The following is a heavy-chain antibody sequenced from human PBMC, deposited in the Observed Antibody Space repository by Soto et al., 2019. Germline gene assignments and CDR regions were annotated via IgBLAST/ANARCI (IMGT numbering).Heavy chain of an antibody. CDR1: GFTFRDHY. D-gene: IGHD3-10*01. CDR3: ARVDIGWAGEWTY. Sequence: DVQLVESGGGLVQPGGSLRLCCAASGFTFRDHYMDWVRQAPGKGLEWVGRVENLVHGYTTQYAASVRGRFTISRDDSKSSLDLQMNSLKTEDTAVYYCARVDIGWAGEWTYWGQGTLVTVAS. CDR2: VENLVHGYTT. V-gene: IGHV3-72*01. J-gene: IGHJ4*02.